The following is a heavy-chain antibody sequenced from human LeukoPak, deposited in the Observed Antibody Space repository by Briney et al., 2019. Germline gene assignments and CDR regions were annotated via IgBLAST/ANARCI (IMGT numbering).Heavy chain of an antibody. CDR1: GGSISSYY. V-gene: IGHV4-59*01. J-gene: IGHJ5*02. CDR3: ARGAVMTATHDWFDP. Sequence: PSETLSLTCTVSGGSISSYYWSWIRQPPGKGLEWIGYIYYSGSANYNPSLKSRVTISVDTSKNQFSLKLSSVTAADTAVYYCARGAVMTATHDWFDPWGQGTLVTVSS. D-gene: IGHD2-21*02. CDR2: IYYSGSA.